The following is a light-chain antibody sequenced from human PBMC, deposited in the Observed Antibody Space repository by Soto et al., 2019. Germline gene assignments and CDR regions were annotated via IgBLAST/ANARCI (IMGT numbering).Light chain of an antibody. V-gene: IGLV2-23*02. CDR1: SSDVGTYNL. CDR3: CSYAGSGTVL. J-gene: IGLJ2*01. Sequence: QSVLTQPASVSGSPGQSITISCTSSDVGTYNLVSWYQHHPGKAPKLMIYDVSKRPSGVSNRFSGSKSGNTASLTISGLQAGVEADFYCCSYAGSGTVLFGGGTKVTVL. CDR2: DVS.